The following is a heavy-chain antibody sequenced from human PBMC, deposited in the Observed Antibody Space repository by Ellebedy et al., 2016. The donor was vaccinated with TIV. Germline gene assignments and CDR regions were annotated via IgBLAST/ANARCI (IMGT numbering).Heavy chain of an antibody. CDR2: IYPGDSDT. CDR3: ARSFDILTGLYYFDY. Sequence: KVSCKGTGYSFTSYWIGWVRQMPGKGLEWVGIIYPGDSDTRYSPSFQGQVTISADKSTSTAYLQWSSLKASDTAMYYCARSFDILTGLYYFDYWGQGTLVTVSS. CDR1: GYSFTSYW. D-gene: IGHD3-9*01. V-gene: IGHV5-51*01. J-gene: IGHJ4*02.